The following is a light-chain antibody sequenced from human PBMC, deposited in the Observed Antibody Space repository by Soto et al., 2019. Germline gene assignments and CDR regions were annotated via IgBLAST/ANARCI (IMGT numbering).Light chain of an antibody. CDR2: DTS. J-gene: IGKJ5*01. V-gene: IGKV3D-20*01. CDR1: QSVSSSY. Sequence: IVLTQSPATLSLSPGETATLSCGASQSVSSSYVAWYQHKPGLAPRLLIHDTSSRAIGIPDRLSGSKSGTNFTLTIRRMEPEDVGVYYCQQYGSSPITFGQGTRLEIK. CDR3: QQYGSSPIT.